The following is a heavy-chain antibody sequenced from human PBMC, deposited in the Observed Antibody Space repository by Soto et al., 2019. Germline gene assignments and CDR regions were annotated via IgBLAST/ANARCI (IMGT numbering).Heavy chain of an antibody. CDR1: GYSFTSNW. CDR2: IYPGDSDT. D-gene: IGHD5-18*01. V-gene: IGHV5-51*01. CDR3: ALFVSGYGYGFADV. Sequence: LGESLKISCKGSGYSFTSNWIGWVRQLPGKGLEWMGIIYPGDSDTRYSPSFQGQVTISADKSISTAYLQWSSLKASDTAMYYYALFVSGYGYGFADVCSLGATVTISS. J-gene: IGHJ6*02.